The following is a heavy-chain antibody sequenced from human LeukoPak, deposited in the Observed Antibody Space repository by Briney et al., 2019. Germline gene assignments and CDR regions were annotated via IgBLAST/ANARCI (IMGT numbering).Heavy chain of an antibody. Sequence: SGTLSLTCVVSGGSISSSNWWSWVRQPPGKGLEWIGEIYHSGSTNYNPSLKSRVTISIDKSKNQLSLNLKYVSAADTAVYYCARHSQHQLSWFDPWGQGTLVTVSS. V-gene: IGHV4-4*02. J-gene: IGHJ5*02. D-gene: IGHD6-13*01. CDR1: GGSISSSNW. CDR3: ARHSQHQLSWFDP. CDR2: IYHSGST.